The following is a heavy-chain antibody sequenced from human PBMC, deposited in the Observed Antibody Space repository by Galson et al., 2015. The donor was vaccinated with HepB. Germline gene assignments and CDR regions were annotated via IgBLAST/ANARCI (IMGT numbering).Heavy chain of an antibody. Sequence: SLRLSCAVSGFTFSNAWMSWVRQAPGKGLEWVGHIKRKADGGTTDYTAPVQGRFTISRDDSKNTVYLQMNSLKTEDTAMYYCARGAIGVGHYWGQGTLVTVSS. CDR1: GFTFSNAW. CDR2: IKRKADGGTT. V-gene: IGHV3-15*01. J-gene: IGHJ4*02. CDR3: ARGAIGVGHY. D-gene: IGHD3-22*01.